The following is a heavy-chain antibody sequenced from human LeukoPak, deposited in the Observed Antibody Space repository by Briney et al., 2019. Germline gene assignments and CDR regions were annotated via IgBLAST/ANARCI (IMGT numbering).Heavy chain of an antibody. D-gene: IGHD4-17*01. CDR3: ARFGTTVRYFDL. J-gene: IGHJ2*01. Sequence: SETLSLTCTVSGGSISSSSYYWGWIRQPPGKGLEWIGSIYYSGSTYYNPSLKSRVTISVDTSKNQFSLKLISVTAADTAVYYCARFGTTVRYFDLWGRGTLVTVSS. CDR2: IYYSGST. CDR1: GGSISSSSYY. V-gene: IGHV4-39*01.